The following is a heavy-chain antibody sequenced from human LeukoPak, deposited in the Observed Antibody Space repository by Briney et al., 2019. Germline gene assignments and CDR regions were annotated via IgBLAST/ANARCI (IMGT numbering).Heavy chain of an antibody. CDR3: ARDREGYCGGDCWYNWFDP. D-gene: IGHD2-21*01. J-gene: IGHJ5*02. CDR1: GGSISSYY. CDR2: IYYRGST. Sequence: SETLSLTCTVSGGSISSYYWSWIRQPPGKGLEWIGYIYYRGSTNYNPSLKSRVTISVDTSKNQFSLKLSSVTAADTAVYYCARDREGYCGGDCWYNWFDPWGQGTLVTVSS. V-gene: IGHV4-59*01.